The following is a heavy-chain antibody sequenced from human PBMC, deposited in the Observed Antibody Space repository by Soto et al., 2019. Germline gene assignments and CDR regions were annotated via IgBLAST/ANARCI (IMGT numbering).Heavy chain of an antibody. J-gene: IGHJ4*02. CDR1: GYTFTSSD. V-gene: IGHV1-8*01. CDR3: ARRGRGYYRHDY. CDR2: MNPNSGNT. D-gene: IGHD3-3*01. Sequence: ASVKVSCKASGYTFTSSDINWVRQATGQGLEWMGWMNPNSGNTGYAQKFQGRVTMTRDTSISTAYMELSSLTSEDTAVYYCARRGRGYYRHDYWGQGTLVTVSS.